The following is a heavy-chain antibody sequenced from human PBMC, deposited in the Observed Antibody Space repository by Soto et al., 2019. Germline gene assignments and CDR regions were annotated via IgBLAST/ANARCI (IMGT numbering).Heavy chain of an antibody. CDR2: ISGSGGST. J-gene: IGHJ3*02. CDR3: AKGLSSWYAFDI. V-gene: IGHV3-23*01. Sequence: QLGGPLRLSCAASGFTFSSYAMSWVRQAPGKGLEWVSAISGSGGSTYYADSVKGRFTISRDNSKNTLYLQMNSLRAEDTAVYYCAKGLSSWYAFDIWGQGTMVTVSS. D-gene: IGHD6-13*01. CDR1: GFTFSSYA.